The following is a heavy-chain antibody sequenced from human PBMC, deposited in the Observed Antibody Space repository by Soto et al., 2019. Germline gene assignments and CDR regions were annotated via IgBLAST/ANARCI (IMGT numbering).Heavy chain of an antibody. V-gene: IGHV3-33*01. Sequence: QVQLVESGGGVVQPGRSLRLSCAASGFTFSSYGMHWVRQAPGKGLEWVAVIWYDGSNKYYADSVKGRFTISRDNSKNTLYLQMNSLRAEDTAVYYCARDRGSVFWSGYFAYWGQGTLVTVSP. CDR3: ARDRGSVFWSGYFAY. J-gene: IGHJ4*02. D-gene: IGHD3-3*01. CDR1: GFTFSSYG. CDR2: IWYDGSNK.